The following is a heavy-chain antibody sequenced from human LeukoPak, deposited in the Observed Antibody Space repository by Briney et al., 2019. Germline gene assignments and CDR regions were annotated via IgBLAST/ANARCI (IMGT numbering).Heavy chain of an antibody. CDR3: AKDRELLIVSHLDY. CDR1: GFTFSSYA. J-gene: IGHJ4*02. CDR2: ISGSGGST. D-gene: IGHD1-26*01. V-gene: IGHV3-23*01. Sequence: GGSLRLSCAASGFTFSSYAMSWVRQAPRKGLEWVSAISGSGGSTYYADSVKGRFTISRDNSKNTLYLQMNSLRAEDTAVYYCAKDRELLIVSHLDYWGQGTLVTVSS.